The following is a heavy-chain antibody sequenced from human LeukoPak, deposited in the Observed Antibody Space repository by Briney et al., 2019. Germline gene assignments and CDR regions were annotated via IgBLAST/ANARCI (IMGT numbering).Heavy chain of an antibody. CDR2: IYYSGRT. V-gene: IGHV4-61*08. J-gene: IGHJ4*02. CDR1: GGSVSSGGYY. Sequence: SETLSLTCTVSGGSVSSGGYYWSWIRQPPGKGLEWVGCIYYSGRTNYNPSLKSRVTISLGPSENQFSLRLYSVTVADTAVYYCARALDTPVDYWGQGTLVTVSS. CDR3: ARALDTPVDY. D-gene: IGHD5-18*01.